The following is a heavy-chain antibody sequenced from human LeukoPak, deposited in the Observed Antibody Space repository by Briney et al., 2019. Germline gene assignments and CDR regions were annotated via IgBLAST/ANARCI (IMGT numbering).Heavy chain of an antibody. CDR1: GFTFSSSW. V-gene: IGHV3-7*04. CDR2: IKPDGSEG. CDR3: ARDRAYKTFDY. Sequence: GGSLRLSCAASGFTFSSSWMTWVRQAPGKGLEWVATIKPDGSEGSYVDSVIGRFTISRDNAKNSPFLQMISLRAEDTAVYYCARDRAYKTFDYWGQGALVTVSS. J-gene: IGHJ4*02. D-gene: IGHD3-16*01.